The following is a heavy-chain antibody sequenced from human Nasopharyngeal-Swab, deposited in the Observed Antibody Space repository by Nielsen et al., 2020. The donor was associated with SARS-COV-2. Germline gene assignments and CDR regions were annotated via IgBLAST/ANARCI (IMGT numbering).Heavy chain of an antibody. CDR1: GYTLTELS. CDR2: FDPEDGEI. Sequence: ASVKVSCKVSGYTLTELSMHWVRQAPGKGLEWMGGFDPEDGEIIYAQKFQGRVTMTEDTSTDTAYMELSSLRSEDTAVYYCATAPTVTTVGWFDPWGQGTLVTVSS. V-gene: IGHV1-24*01. CDR3: ATAPTVTTVGWFDP. J-gene: IGHJ5*02. D-gene: IGHD4-17*01.